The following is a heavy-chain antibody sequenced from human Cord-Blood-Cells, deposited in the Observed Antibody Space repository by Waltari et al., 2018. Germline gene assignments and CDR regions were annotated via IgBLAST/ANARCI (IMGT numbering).Heavy chain of an antibody. CDR3: TTRNMVATYYFDY. Sequence: EVQLVESGGGLVKPGGSLRLSCAASGFTFSNAWMSWVRQAPGRGLEWFGRIKSKTDGGTTDYAAPVKGRFTISRDDSKNTLYLQMNSLKTEDTAVYYCTTRNMVATYYFDYWGQGTLVTVSS. V-gene: IGHV3-15*01. D-gene: IGHD5-12*01. J-gene: IGHJ4*02. CDR2: IKSKTDGGTT. CDR1: GFTFSNAW.